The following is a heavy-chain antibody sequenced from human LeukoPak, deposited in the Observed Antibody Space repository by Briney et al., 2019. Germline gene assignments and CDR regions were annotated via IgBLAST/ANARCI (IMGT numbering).Heavy chain of an antibody. D-gene: IGHD4-17*01. CDR3: ARGGDHNDS. Sequence: GGSLRLSCAASGFTFSSYAMSWVRQAPGKGLEWVSAISGSGGSTYYADSVKGRFTISRDNAKNSLYLQMNSLRAEDTAVYYCARGGDHNDSWGQGTLVTVSS. J-gene: IGHJ4*02. CDR1: GFTFSSYA. V-gene: IGHV3-23*01. CDR2: ISGSGGST.